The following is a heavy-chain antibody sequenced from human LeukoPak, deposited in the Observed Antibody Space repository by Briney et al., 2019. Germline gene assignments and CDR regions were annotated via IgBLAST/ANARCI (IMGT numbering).Heavy chain of an antibody. Sequence: ASVKVSCKASGFTFSSSAMQWVRQARGQRVKGIGWIVVSSGNTNYAQKFKERVTITRDMSTSTAYMELSSLRSEDTAVYYCAAGITMVRRVREDAFDIWGQGTMVTVSS. CDR1: GFTFSSSA. V-gene: IGHV1-58*02. CDR3: AAGITMVRRVREDAFDI. CDR2: IVVSSGNT. D-gene: IGHD3-10*01. J-gene: IGHJ3*02.